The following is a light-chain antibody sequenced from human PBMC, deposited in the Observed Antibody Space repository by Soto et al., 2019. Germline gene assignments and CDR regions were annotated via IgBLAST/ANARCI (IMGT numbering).Light chain of an antibody. Sequence: DIQMTQSPSTLSASGGDRVTITCRASQSISSWLAWYQQKPGKAPKLLIYKASSLESGVPSRFSGSGSGTEFTLTISSLQPDDFATYYCQQYTSYSETFGQGTKVEIK. V-gene: IGKV1-5*03. CDR1: QSISSW. CDR2: KAS. J-gene: IGKJ1*01. CDR3: QQYTSYSET.